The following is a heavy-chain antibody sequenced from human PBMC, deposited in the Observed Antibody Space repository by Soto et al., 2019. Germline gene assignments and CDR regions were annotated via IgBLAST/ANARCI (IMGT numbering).Heavy chain of an antibody. Sequence: QVQLVQSGAEVKKPGSSVKVSCKASGGTFSSYTISWVRQAPGQGLEWMGRIIPILGIANYAQKFQGRVTNTADKSTSTAYMELSSLRSEDTAVYYCARDTSSDGDYRFDYWGQGTLVTVSS. CDR2: IIPILGIA. D-gene: IGHD4-17*01. J-gene: IGHJ4*02. V-gene: IGHV1-69*08. CDR1: GGTFSSYT. CDR3: ARDTSSDGDYRFDY.